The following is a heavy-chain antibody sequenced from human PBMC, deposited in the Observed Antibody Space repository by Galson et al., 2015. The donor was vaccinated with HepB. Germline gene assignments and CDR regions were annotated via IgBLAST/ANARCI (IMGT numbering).Heavy chain of an antibody. CDR1: GGTFSSYA. CDR3: ARRSIAVAGTRGALYYYGMDV. CDR2: IIPIFGTA. V-gene: IGHV1-69*06. Sequence: SVKVSCKASGGTFSSYAISWVRQAPGQGLEWMGGIIPIFGTANYAQKFQGRVTITADKSTSTAYMELSSLRSEDTAVYYCARRSIAVAGTRGALYYYGMDVWGQGTTVTVSS. D-gene: IGHD6-19*01. J-gene: IGHJ6*02.